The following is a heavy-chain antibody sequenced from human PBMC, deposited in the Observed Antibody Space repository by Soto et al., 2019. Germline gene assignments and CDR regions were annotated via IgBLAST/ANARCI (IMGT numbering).Heavy chain of an antibody. CDR3: ARDINWNVDY. V-gene: IGHV1-18*01. D-gene: IGHD1-1*01. CDR2: INIYNGHT. J-gene: IGHJ4*02. CDR1: GFTFSSYG. Sequence: QVQLVQSGAEVKKPGASVKVSCKTSGFTFSSYGIAWVRQAPGQGLEWMGWINIYNGHTNYAQNLQGRVTVTTDTSTSTAYMELRSLRSDDTAVYYCARDINWNVDYWGQGTLVTVSS.